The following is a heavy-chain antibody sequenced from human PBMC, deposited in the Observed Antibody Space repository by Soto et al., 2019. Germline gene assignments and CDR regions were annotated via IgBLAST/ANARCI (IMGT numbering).Heavy chain of an antibody. D-gene: IGHD3-9*01. CDR1: GGSISSGGYS. CDR3: ARARRYFDGMDV. CDR2: IYHSGST. Sequence: QLQLQESGSGLVKPSQTLSLTCAVSGGSISSGGYSWSWIRQPPGKGLEWIGYIYHSGSTYYNPSLKSRVTISVYRSNNQFSLKLSSVTAADTAVYYCARARRYFDGMDVWGQGTTVTVSS. J-gene: IGHJ6*02. V-gene: IGHV4-30-2*01.